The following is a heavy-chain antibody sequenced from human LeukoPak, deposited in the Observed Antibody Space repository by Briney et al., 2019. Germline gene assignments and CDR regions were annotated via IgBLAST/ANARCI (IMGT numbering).Heavy chain of an antibody. V-gene: IGHV1-8*03. J-gene: IGHJ3*02. D-gene: IGHD3-3*01. Sequence: AAVKVSCKASGYTFTRYDINWVRQAPGQGLEWMGWMNPNSDNTDYAQKFQGRVTITRNTSISTAYMELSSLRSEDTAVYYCATLCDFWSGHDAFDIWGQGTMVTVSS. CDR3: ATLCDFWSGHDAFDI. CDR2: MNPNSDNT. CDR1: GYTFTRYD.